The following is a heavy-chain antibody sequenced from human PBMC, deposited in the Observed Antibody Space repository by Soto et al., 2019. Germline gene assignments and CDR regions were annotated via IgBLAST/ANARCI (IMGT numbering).Heavy chain of an antibody. D-gene: IGHD1-26*01. V-gene: IGHV3-73*01. CDR1: GFTFSGSA. Sequence: GGSLRLSCAASGFTFSGSAMHWVRQASGKGLEWVGRIRSKANSYATAYAASVKGRFTISRDDSKNTAYLQMNSLKTEDTAVYYCTRPTILSGSYYGFDYWGQGALVTVSS. J-gene: IGHJ4*02. CDR3: TRPTILSGSYYGFDY. CDR2: IRSKANSYAT.